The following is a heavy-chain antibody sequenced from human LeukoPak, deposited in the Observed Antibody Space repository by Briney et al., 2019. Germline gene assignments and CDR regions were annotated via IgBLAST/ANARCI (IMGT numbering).Heavy chain of an antibody. V-gene: IGHV3-21*01. CDR1: GFTFSSYS. Sequence: GGSLRPSCAASGFTFSSYSMNWVRQAPGKGLEGVSSISSSSRYKYYADSVKGRFTISRDSAKNSLYLQMNSLRAEDTALYYCAIRGSPMVRNYWGQGTLVTVSS. CDR3: AIRGSPMVRNY. D-gene: IGHD3-10*01. J-gene: IGHJ4*02. CDR2: ISSSSRYK.